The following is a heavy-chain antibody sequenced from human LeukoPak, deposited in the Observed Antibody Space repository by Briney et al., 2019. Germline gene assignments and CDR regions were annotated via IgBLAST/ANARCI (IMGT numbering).Heavy chain of an antibody. Sequence: ASVKVSCKASGYTFTGYYLHWMRQAPGQGLDWMGWIDPNSGGTNSAQKFQGRVTMTRDTSISTAYMELSRLRSDDTAVYYCARGPVTGAFDYWGQGTLVTVSS. CDR3: ARGPVTGAFDY. D-gene: IGHD7-27*01. V-gene: IGHV1-2*02. J-gene: IGHJ4*02. CDR2: IDPNSGGT. CDR1: GYTFTGYY.